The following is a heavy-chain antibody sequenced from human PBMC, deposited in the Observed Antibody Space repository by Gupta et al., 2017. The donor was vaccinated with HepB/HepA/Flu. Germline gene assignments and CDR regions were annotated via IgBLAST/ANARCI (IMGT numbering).Heavy chain of an antibody. J-gene: IGHJ6*02. V-gene: IGHV3-21*01. CDR3: ARDFSNSNYGYYYYGMDV. CDR1: GFTFSSYS. D-gene: IGHD4-11*01. CDR2: ISSSSSYI. Sequence: EVQLVESGGGLVKPGGSLRLSCAASGFTFSSYSMNWVRQAPGKGLEWVSSISSSSSYIYYADSVKGRFTISRDNAKNSLYLQMNSLRAEDTAVYYCARDFSNSNYGYYYYGMDVWGQGTTVTVSS.